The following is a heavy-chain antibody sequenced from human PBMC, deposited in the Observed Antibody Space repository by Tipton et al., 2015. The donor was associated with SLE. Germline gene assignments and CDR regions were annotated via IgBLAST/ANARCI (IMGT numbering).Heavy chain of an antibody. J-gene: IGHJ4*02. CDR3: ARALGYSIFPAALDS. Sequence: SLRLSCAASGFTFSSYAMHWVRQAPGKGLEWVAVISYDGSNKDYADSVKGRFTISRDNSNNTLYLQMDSVRADDTSIYYCARALGYSIFPAALDSWGQGTLVTVSS. CDR1: GFTFSSYA. V-gene: IGHV3-30*04. D-gene: IGHD5-12*01. CDR2: ISYDGSNK.